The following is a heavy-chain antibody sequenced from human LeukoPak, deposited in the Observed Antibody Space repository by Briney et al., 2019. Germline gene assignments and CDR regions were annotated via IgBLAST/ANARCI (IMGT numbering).Heavy chain of an antibody. D-gene: IGHD6-19*01. CDR1: GFTFSSYG. CDR2: ISYDGSNK. J-gene: IGHJ4*02. Sequence: GRSLRLSSAASGFTFSSYGMHWVRQAPGKGLEWVAVISYDGSNKYYADSVKGRFTISRDNSKNTLYLQMNSLRAEDTAVYYCAKQKGRAVAAYDYWGQGTLVTVSS. V-gene: IGHV3-30*18. CDR3: AKQKGRAVAAYDY.